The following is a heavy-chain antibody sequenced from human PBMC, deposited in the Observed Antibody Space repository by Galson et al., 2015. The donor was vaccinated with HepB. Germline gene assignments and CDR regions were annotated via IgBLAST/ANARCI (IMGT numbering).Heavy chain of an antibody. CDR3: ARDQKQWEPPGYYYYMDV. V-gene: IGHV3-21*01. CDR1: GFTFSTYS. CDR2: ISSDSDYI. Sequence: SLRLSCAASGFTFSTYSMTWVRQAPGKGLEWVSFISSDSDYIYDADSVKGRFTISRDNAKNSLYLQMNSLRAEDTGVYYCARDQKQWEPPGYYYYMDVWGKGTPVTVSS. J-gene: IGHJ6*03. D-gene: IGHD1-26*01.